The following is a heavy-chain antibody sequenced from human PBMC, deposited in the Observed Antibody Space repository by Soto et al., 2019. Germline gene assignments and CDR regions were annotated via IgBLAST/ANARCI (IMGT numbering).Heavy chain of an antibody. CDR3: AGGVEMGTIPSGMDG. J-gene: IGHJ6*02. CDR2: IIPIFGTA. V-gene: IGHV1-69*12. Sequence: QVQLVQSGAEVKKPGSSVKVSCKASGGTFSSYAISWVRQAPGQGLEWMGGIIPIFGTANYAQMFQGRVRIAADASTSTAYMELSSLRSEDTAVSYCAGGVEMGTIPSGMDGWGQGTTVTVSS. D-gene: IGHD1-1*01. CDR1: GGTFSSYA.